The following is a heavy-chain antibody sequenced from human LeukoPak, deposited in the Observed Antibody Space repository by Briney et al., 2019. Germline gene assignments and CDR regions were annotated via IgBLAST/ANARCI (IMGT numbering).Heavy chain of an antibody. Sequence: GGSLRLSCAASGFTFNNYAMGWARQAPGKGLDWVSGIGAGGDSTFYPDSVRGRFTISRDNSKNTLYLQMNSLRPEDTAVYYCARPSSIAARSTWNYWGQGTLVTVSS. CDR2: IGAGGDST. J-gene: IGHJ4*02. CDR1: GFTFNNYA. D-gene: IGHD6-6*01. V-gene: IGHV3-23*01. CDR3: ARPSSIAARSTWNY.